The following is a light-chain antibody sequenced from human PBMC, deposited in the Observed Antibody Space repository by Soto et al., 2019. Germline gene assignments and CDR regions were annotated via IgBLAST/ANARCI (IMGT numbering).Light chain of an antibody. CDR3: MQATQLRT. CDR1: QSLVHSNGNTY. V-gene: IGKV2-24*01. CDR2: QIS. J-gene: IGKJ5*01. Sequence: IAMTQTTHSSPVTVGQPAFLSCSSSQSLVHSNGNTYLSWLQQRPGQPPRLLIYQISNRFSGVPDRFSGSGAGTDFTLKISRVEAEDVGVYYCMQATQLRTFGQGTRLENK.